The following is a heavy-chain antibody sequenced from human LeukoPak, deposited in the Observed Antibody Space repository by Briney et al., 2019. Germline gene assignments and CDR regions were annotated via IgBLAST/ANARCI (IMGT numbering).Heavy chain of an antibody. V-gene: IGHV3-21*01. J-gene: IGHJ4*02. D-gene: IGHD4-17*01. Sequence: GGSLRLSCAASGFNFIAYGMHWVRQAPGKGLEWVSSISSSSSYIYYADSVKGRFTISRDNAKNSLYLQMNSLRAEDTAVYYCARHDYGDYVPDYWGQGTLVTVSS. CDR1: GFNFIAYG. CDR2: ISSSSSYI. CDR3: ARHDYGDYVPDY.